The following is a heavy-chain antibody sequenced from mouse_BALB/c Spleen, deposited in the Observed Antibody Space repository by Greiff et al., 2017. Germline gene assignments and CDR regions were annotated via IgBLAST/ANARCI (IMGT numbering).Heavy chain of an antibody. J-gene: IGHJ3*01. D-gene: IGHD3-1*01. CDR3: ARDSSGSAWFAY. V-gene: IGHV2-9*02. Sequence: VQRVESGPGLVAPSQSLSITCTVSGFSLTSYGVHWVRQPPGKGLEWLGVIWAGGSTNYNSALMSRLSISKDNSKSQVFLKMNSLQTDDTAMYYCARDSSGSAWFAYWGQGTLVTVSA. CDR2: IWAGGST. CDR1: GFSLTSYG.